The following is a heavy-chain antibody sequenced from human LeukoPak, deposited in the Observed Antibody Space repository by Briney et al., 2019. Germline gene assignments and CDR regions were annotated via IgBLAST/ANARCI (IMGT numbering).Heavy chain of an antibody. J-gene: IGHJ5*02. CDR2: IYSGGST. CDR3: AKDLIAVAASNWFDP. Sequence: GGSLRLSCAASGFTVSSNYMSWVRQAPGKGLEWVSVIYSGGSTYYADSVKGRFTISRDNSKNTLYLQMNSLRAEDTAVYYCAKDLIAVAASNWFDPWGQGTLVTVSS. CDR1: GFTVSSNY. V-gene: IGHV3-53*05. D-gene: IGHD6-19*01.